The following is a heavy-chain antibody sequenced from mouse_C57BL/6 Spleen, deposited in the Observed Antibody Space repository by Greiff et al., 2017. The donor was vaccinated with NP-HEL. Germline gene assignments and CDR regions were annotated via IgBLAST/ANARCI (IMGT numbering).Heavy chain of an antibody. Sequence: DVKLVESGGGLVKPGGSLKLSCAASGFTFSDYGMHWVRQAPEKGLEWVAYISSGSSTIYYADTVKGRFTISRDNAKNTLFLQMTSLRSEDTAMYYCARARVNSYAMDYWGQGTSVTVSS. J-gene: IGHJ4*01. V-gene: IGHV5-17*01. CDR3: ARARVNSYAMDY. CDR2: ISSGSSTI. CDR1: GFTFSDYG. D-gene: IGHD1-3*01.